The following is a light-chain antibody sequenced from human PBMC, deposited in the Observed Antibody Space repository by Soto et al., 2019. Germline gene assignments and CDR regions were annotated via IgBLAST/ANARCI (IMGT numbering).Light chain of an antibody. V-gene: IGLV1-47*01. CDR3: AAWDDSLSGVV. Sequence: QSVLTQPPSASGTPGQRVTISCSGGSSNIGRNYVYWYQQLPGTAPKLLIFRNNQRPSGVPDRFSGSKSGTSGFLAISGLRSEDEADYYCAAWDDSLSGVVFGGGTKLTVL. CDR2: RNN. CDR1: SSNIGRNY. J-gene: IGLJ2*01.